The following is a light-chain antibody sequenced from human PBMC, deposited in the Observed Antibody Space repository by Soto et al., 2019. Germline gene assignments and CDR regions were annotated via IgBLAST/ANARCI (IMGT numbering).Light chain of an antibody. CDR1: QTISSW. Sequence: IQMTQSPSTLSGSVVDRVSLTCRASQTISSWLAWYQQKPGKAPKLLIYKASTLKSGVPSRFSGSGSGTEFTLTISSLQPDDFATYYCQHYNSYSEAFGQGTKVDI. V-gene: IGKV1-5*03. J-gene: IGKJ1*01. CDR2: KAS. CDR3: QHYNSYSEA.